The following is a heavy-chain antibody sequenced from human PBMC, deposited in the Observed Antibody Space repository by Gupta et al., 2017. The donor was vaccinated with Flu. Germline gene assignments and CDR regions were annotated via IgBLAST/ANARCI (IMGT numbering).Heavy chain of an antibody. CDR2: ITDGGNTT. CDR3: VSFQYSQKTPNDY. D-gene: IGHD3-3*02. V-gene: IGHV3-23*01. CDR1: RFTFGSNA. Sequence: EVHIWESGGGLLQPGVALRLSCAASRFTFGSNAMAWVRQAPGKGLEWISTITDGGNTTWYAKSVRGRFTISRENAKNTLYLQMNSLKADDTAIYYCVSFQYSQKTPNDYWGQGTPVTVSS. J-gene: IGHJ4*02.